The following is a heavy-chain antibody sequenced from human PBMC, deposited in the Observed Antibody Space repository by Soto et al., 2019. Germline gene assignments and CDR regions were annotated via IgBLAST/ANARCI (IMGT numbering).Heavy chain of an antibody. Sequence: PSETLSLTCAVYGGSFSGYYWIWIRQPPGKGLEWIGEINHSGSTNYNPSLKSRVTISVDTSKNQFSLKLSSVTAADTAVYYCARGDGWLQHLHYFDYWGQGTLVTVSS. J-gene: IGHJ4*02. CDR1: GGSFSGYY. D-gene: IGHD5-12*01. V-gene: IGHV4-34*01. CDR2: INHSGST. CDR3: ARGDGWLQHLHYFDY.